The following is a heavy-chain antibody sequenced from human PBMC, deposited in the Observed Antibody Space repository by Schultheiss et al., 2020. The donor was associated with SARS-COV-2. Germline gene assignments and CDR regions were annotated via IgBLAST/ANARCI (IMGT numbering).Heavy chain of an antibody. V-gene: IGHV3-7*02. CDR1: GFTFSSYW. Sequence: GGSLRLSCAASGFTFSSYWMSWVRQAPGKGLEWVANIKQDGSEKYYVDSVKGRFTISRDNAKNSLYLQMNSLRAEDTAVYYCARGRITMVRGVIRGVYFDYWGQGTLVTVSS. D-gene: IGHD3-10*01. J-gene: IGHJ4*02. CDR3: ARGRITMVRGVIRGVYFDY. CDR2: IKQDGSEK.